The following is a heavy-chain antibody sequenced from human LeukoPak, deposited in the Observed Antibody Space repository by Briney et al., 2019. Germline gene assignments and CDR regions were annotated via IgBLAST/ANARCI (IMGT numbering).Heavy chain of an antibody. D-gene: IGHD3-22*01. J-gene: IGHJ4*02. V-gene: IGHV3-15*01. CDR2: IQSKTDGGTT. CDR1: GVTFSNAW. Sequence: GGSLRPSCAASGVTFSNAWMSWVRQAPGKGLEWVGRIQSKTDGGTTDYAAPVKGRFTISRDDSKNTLYLQMNSLKTEDTAVYYCTTHYYYDSSGYYSRFDYWGQGTLVTVSS. CDR3: TTHYYYDSSGYYSRFDY.